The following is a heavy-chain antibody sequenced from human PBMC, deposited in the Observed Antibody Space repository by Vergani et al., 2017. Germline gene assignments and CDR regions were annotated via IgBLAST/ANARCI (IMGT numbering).Heavy chain of an antibody. CDR3: ARVDGSGSYPKYYYYYYGMDV. V-gene: IGHV4-34*01. CDR2: INPSGST. J-gene: IGHJ6*02. D-gene: IGHD3-10*01. Sequence: QVQLQQWGAGLLKPSETLSLTCAVYGGSFSGYYWSWIRQPPGKGLEWIGEINPSGSTNYNPSLKSRVTISVDTSKNQFSRKLSSVTAADTAVYYCARVDGSGSYPKYYYYYYGMDVWGQGTTVTVSS. CDR1: GGSFSGYY.